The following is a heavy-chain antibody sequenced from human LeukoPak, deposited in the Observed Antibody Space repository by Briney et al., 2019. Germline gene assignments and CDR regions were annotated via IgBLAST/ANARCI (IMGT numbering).Heavy chain of an antibody. D-gene: IGHD2-2*01. CDR3: ARPGPRVVVPAALFYHGWFDP. CDR2: IYPGDSDT. V-gene: IGHV5-51*01. J-gene: IGHJ5*02. CDR1: GYSFTSYW. Sequence: GESLKISCKGSGYSFTSYWIGWVRQMTGKGLEWMGIIYPGDSDTRYSPSFQGQVTISADKSISTAYLQWSSLKASDTAMYYCARPGPRVVVPAALFYHGWFDPWGQGTLVTVSS.